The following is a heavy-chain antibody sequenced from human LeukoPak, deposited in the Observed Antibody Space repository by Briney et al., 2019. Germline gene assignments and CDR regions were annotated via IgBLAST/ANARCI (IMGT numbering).Heavy chain of an antibody. CDR3: ATIVAAAIPRGPQGDYYYMDV. V-gene: IGHV1-69*13. CDR2: IIPIFGTA. J-gene: IGHJ6*03. D-gene: IGHD2-2*01. CDR1: GGTFSSYA. Sequence: SVKVSCKASGGTFSSYAISWLRQAPVQGLEWMGGIIPIFGTANHAQKFQGRVTITADESTTTAYMELSSLRSEDTAVYYCATIVAAAIPRGPQGDYYYMDVWGKGTTVTVSS.